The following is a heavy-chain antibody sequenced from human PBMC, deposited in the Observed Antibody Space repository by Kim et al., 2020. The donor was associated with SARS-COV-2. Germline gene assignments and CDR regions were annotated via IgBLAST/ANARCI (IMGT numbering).Heavy chain of an antibody. J-gene: IGHJ3*02. CDR3: ARGPVVVAAPGAFDI. Sequence: SETLSLTCTVSGYSISSGYYWGWIRQPPGKGLEWIGSIYHSGSTYYNPSLKSRVTISVDTSKNQFSLKLSSVTAADTAVYYCARGPVVVAAPGAFDIWGQGTMVTVSS. CDR1: GYSISSGYY. CDR2: IYHSGST. V-gene: IGHV4-38-2*02. D-gene: IGHD2-15*01.